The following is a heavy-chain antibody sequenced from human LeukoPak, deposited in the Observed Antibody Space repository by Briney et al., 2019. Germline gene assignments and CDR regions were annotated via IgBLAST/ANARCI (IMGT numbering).Heavy chain of an antibody. CDR3: ALGYFDY. Sequence: GGSLRLSCAASGFTFSSYVMSWVRQAPGKGLQWVSTISGSDDSTYYADSVKGRFTISRDDSKNTLYLQMNSLRAEDTAVYYCALGYFDYWGQGTLVTVSS. J-gene: IGHJ4*02. CDR1: GFTFSSYV. CDR2: ISGSDDST. D-gene: IGHD3-10*01. V-gene: IGHV3-23*01.